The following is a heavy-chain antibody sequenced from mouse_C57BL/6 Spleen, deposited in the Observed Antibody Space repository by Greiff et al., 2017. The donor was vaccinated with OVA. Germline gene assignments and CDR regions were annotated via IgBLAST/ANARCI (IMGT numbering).Heavy chain of an antibody. CDR1: GYTFTSYW. CDR2: IYPGSGST. V-gene: IGHV1-55*01. J-gene: IGHJ4*01. CDR3: AIRQLRLLAMDY. D-gene: IGHD3-2*02. Sequence: VQLQQSGAELVKPGASVKMSCKASGYTFTSYWITWVKQRPGQGLEWIGDIYPGSGSTNYNEKFKSKATLTVDTSSSTAYMQLSSLTSEDSAVYYCAIRQLRLLAMDYWGQGTSVTVSS.